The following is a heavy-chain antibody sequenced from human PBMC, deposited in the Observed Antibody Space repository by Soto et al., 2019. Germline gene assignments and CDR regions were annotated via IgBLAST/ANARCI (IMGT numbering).Heavy chain of an antibody. D-gene: IGHD6-19*01. J-gene: IGHJ4*02. CDR3: AGGRGWRDS. Sequence: ASVKVSCKASGYTFTTYDINWVRQASGQGLEWMGWMDPKSGNTDYAQKFQGRVTMTRDTSRNTAYMELSNLTSEDTATYYCAGGRGWRDSWGQGTLVTVSS. CDR2: MDPKSGNT. V-gene: IGHV1-8*02. CDR1: GYTFTTYD.